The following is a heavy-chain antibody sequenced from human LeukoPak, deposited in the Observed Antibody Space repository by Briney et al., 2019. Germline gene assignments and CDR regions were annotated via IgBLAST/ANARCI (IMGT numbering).Heavy chain of an antibody. Sequence: GGSLRLSCTVSGFTVSSNSMSWVRQAPGKGLEWVSFIYRDNTHYSDPVKGRFTISRDNSKITLYLQMNSLRAEDTAVYYCARRAGAYSHPYDYWGQGTLVTVSS. D-gene: IGHD4/OR15-4a*01. V-gene: IGHV3-53*01. CDR2: IYRDNT. J-gene: IGHJ4*02. CDR1: GFTVSSNS. CDR3: ARRAGAYSHPYDY.